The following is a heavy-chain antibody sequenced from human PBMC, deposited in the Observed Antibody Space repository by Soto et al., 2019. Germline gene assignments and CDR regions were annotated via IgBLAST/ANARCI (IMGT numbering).Heavy chain of an antibody. D-gene: IGHD6-13*01. CDR2: IIPIFCTA. CDR3: ARESGIAAAGTEYYGMDV. CDR1: GGTFSSYA. J-gene: IGHJ6*02. V-gene: IGHV1-69*01. Sequence: QVQLVQSGAEVKKPGSSVKVSCKASGGTFSSYAISWVRQAPGQGLEWMGGIIPIFCTANYPQKFQGRVTITADESTSTPYMELSSLGSEDTAVYSCARESGIAAAGTEYYGMDVWGQGTTVTVSS.